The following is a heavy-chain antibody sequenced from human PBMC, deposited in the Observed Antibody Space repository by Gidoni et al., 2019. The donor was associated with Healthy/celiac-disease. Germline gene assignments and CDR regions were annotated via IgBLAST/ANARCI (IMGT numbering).Heavy chain of an antibody. CDR1: GFHFISYG. J-gene: IGHJ4*02. Sequence: QVQLVESGGGVVQPGRSLRLSCAASGFHFISYGMHWVRQAPGKGLEWVAVIWYDGSNKYYADSVKGRFTISRDNSKNTLYLQMNSLRAEDTAVYYCARDRYPYYYDSSGYDFDYWGQGTLVTVSS. V-gene: IGHV3-33*01. CDR2: IWYDGSNK. CDR3: ARDRYPYYYDSSGYDFDY. D-gene: IGHD3-22*01.